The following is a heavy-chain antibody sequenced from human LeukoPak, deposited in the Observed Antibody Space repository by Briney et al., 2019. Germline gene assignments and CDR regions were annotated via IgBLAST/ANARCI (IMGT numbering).Heavy chain of an antibody. CDR1: GDSVSSNSAA. V-gene: IGHV6-1*01. CDR2: TYYRSKWYN. Sequence: SQTLSLTCAISGDSVSSNSAAWNWIRQSPSRGLEWLGRTYYRSKWYNDYAVSVKSRITINPDTSKNQFSLQLNSVTPEDTAVYYCARDPGLSIGYGGDAFDIWGQGTMVTVSS. CDR3: ARDPGLSIGYGGDAFDI. D-gene: IGHD5-12*01. J-gene: IGHJ3*02.